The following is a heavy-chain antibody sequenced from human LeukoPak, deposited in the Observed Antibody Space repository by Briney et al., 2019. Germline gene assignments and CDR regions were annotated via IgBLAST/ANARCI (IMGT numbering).Heavy chain of an antibody. V-gene: IGHV3-48*03. D-gene: IGHD3-3*01. J-gene: IGHJ3*01. CDR2: INSGGTTT. CDR1: GFTLKSYA. Sequence: GGSLRLSCVVSGFTLKSYAMTWVRQAPGRGLEWVAYINSGGTTTYYLDSVKGRFTISRDNAKNALSLQMTNLRVEDTATYCCVRDWTHSIWSGYGYGFDVWGQGTTVVVSS. CDR3: VRDWTHSIWSGYGYGFDV.